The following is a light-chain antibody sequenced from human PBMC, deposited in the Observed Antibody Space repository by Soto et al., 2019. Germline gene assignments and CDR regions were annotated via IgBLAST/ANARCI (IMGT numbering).Light chain of an antibody. CDR3: RQSCSTPST. CDR1: QSISSY. J-gene: IGKJ2*01. V-gene: IGKV1-39*01. CDR2: AAS. Sequence: DLQMTQSPSSLSASVGDRVTITCRASQSISSYLNWYQQKPGKAPKLLIYAASSLQSGVPARFSGSGSGTEFTLTISSLQPEDFATYYCRQSCSTPSTFGEKTKLEIK.